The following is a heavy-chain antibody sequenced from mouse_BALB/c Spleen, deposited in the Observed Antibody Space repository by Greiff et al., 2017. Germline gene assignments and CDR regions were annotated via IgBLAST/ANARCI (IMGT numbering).Heavy chain of an antibody. J-gene: IGHJ3*01. CDR3: ARERYYGSSQFAY. Sequence: EVQVVESGGGLVKPGGSLKLSCAASGFTFSDYYMYWVRQTPEKRLEWVATISDGGSYTYYPDSVKGRFTISRDNAKNNLYLQMSSLKSEDTAMYYCARERYYGSSQFAYWGQGTLVTVSA. V-gene: IGHV5-4*02. CDR2: ISDGGSYT. CDR1: GFTFSDYY. D-gene: IGHD1-1*01.